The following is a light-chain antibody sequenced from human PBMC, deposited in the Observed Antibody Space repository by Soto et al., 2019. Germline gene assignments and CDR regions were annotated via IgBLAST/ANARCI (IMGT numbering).Light chain of an antibody. V-gene: IGKV2-28*01. J-gene: IGKJ2*01. Sequence: DIVMTQSPLSLPVTPGEPASISCRSSQSLLHGNGYNYLDWCLQNPGQSPQLLLYLGSNRSSGVPYRFRGRGSVTEFTLKIIRVEGEDVEVCYCMQPLQSAPHTFGQGTRREI. CDR2: LGS. CDR3: MQPLQSAPHT. CDR1: QSLLHGNGYNY.